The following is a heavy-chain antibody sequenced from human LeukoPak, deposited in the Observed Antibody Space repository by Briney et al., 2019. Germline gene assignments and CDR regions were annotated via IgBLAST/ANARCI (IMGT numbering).Heavy chain of an antibody. CDR1: GGSISSGSYY. D-gene: IGHD6-13*01. CDR3: ARSDSNLDYFDY. J-gene: IGHJ4*02. V-gene: IGHV4-61*02. CDR2: IYTSGST. Sequence: SETLSLTCTVSGGSISSGSYYWSWIRQPAGKGLEWIGRIYTSGSTNYNPSLKSRVTISVDTSKNQFSLKLSSVTAADTAVYYCARSDSNLDYFDYWGQGTLVTVSS.